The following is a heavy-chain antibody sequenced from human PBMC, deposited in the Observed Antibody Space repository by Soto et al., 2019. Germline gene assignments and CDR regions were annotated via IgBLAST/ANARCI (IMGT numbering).Heavy chain of an antibody. CDR1: GFTFSRYG. D-gene: IGHD2-21*01. Sequence: GGSLRLSCAASGFTFSRYGMHWVRQAPGKGLEWVSHISASGAITYYADSVKGRFTVSRDNSRNTLFLQMSSLKAEDTAVYFCAKVYSPISVTKHFFVRWGQGTQVTSPQ. J-gene: IGHJ4*02. CDR2: ISASGAIT. CDR3: AKVYSPISVTKHFFVR. V-gene: IGHV3-23*01.